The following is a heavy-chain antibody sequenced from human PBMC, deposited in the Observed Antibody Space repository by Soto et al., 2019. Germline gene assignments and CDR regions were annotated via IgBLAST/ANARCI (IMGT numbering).Heavy chain of an antibody. D-gene: IGHD2-8*01. CDR2: ISGSGGST. CDR1: GFTFSSYA. V-gene: IGHV3-23*01. Sequence: GGSLRLSCAASGFTFSSYAMSWVRQAPGKGLEWVSAISGSGGSTYYADSVKGRFTISRDNSKNTLYLQMNSLRAEDTAVYYCARAFCTNGVCDYFFDYWGHGTLVTVSS. J-gene: IGHJ4*01. CDR3: ARAFCTNGVCDYFFDY.